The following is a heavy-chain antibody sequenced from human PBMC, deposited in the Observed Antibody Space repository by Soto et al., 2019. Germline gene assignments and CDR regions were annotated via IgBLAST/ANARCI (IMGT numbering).Heavy chain of an antibody. V-gene: IGHV1-8*01. CDR3: ATGIPPRGMDV. J-gene: IGHJ6*02. CDR2: MNPNSGKT. Sequence: ASVKVSCRASGYTFTSYDINWVRQATGQGLEWMGWMNPNSGKTAYAQKLEGRVTMTRNTSISTAYIELSSLRSEDTAVYYCATGIPPRGMDVWGQGTTVTVSS. D-gene: IGHD2-21*01. CDR1: GYTFTSYD.